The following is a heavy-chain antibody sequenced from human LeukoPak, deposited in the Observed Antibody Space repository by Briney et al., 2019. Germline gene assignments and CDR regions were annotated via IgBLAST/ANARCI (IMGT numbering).Heavy chain of an antibody. V-gene: IGHV3-48*03. CDR2: ISGSASTI. D-gene: IGHD3-10*01. J-gene: IGHJ4*02. CDR1: GFTISDYG. Sequence: GGSLRLSCAASGFTISDYGMNWVRQAPGKGLEWISYISGSASTIYSADSVKGRFTISRDNAKNSLYLQMNSLGAEDTAMYYCARGEGALHQWGQGTLVTVSS. CDR3: ARGEGALHQ.